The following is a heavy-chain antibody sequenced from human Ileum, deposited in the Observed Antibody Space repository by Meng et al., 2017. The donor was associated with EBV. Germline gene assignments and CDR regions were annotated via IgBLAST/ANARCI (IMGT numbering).Heavy chain of an antibody. J-gene: IGHJ4*02. Sequence: QVQRHDGGAWLLSASVSMCLSCAVYGGSLSGNCTRWIRQPPGNGLEWIGEISHIGSTNYNSSLRGRVTILVDTSKNQLFLKMNSVTAADTAVYYCARCYDSSGYYELNHFDHWGQGTLVTVSS. CDR3: ARCYDSSGYYELNHFDH. D-gene: IGHD3-22*01. CDR2: ISHIGST. V-gene: IGHV4-34*01. CDR1: GGSLSGNC.